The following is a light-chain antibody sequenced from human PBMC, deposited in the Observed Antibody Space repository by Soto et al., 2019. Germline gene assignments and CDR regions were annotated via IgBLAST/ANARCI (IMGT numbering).Light chain of an antibody. CDR1: QSVSVNS. J-gene: IGKJ2*01. CDR2: GAS. CDR3: QQYGSSTYT. V-gene: IGKV3-20*01. Sequence: EIVLTQSPGTLSLSPGERATLSCRASQSVSVNSLAWYQQKGGQAPRLLIYGASRRATGIPDRFSGSGSGSDFTLTISRLEPEDFAMYYCQQYGSSTYTFGQGTKVEIK.